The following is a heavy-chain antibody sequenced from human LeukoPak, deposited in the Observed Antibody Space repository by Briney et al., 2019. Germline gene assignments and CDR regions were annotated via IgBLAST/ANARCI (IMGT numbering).Heavy chain of an antibody. J-gene: IGHJ3*02. Sequence: DSVKGRFTISRDNPKNTLYLQMNSLRAEDTAVYYCAKGFSGYDYAFHIWGQGTMVTVSS. V-gene: IGHV3-30*02. CDR3: AKGFSGYDYAFHI. D-gene: IGHD5-12*01.